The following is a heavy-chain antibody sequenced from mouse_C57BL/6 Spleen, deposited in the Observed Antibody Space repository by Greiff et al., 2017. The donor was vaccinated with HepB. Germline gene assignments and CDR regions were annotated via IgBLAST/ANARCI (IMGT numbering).Heavy chain of an antibody. D-gene: IGHD1-1*01. CDR3: ARTLPYGSSCNY. CDR2: IDPSDSYT. CDR1: GYTFTSYW. Sequence: QVQLQQPGAELVRPGTSVKLSCKASGYTFTSYWMHWVKQRPGQGLEWIGVIDPSDSYTNYNQKFKGKATLTVDTSSSTAYMQLSSLTSEDSAVYYCARTLPYGSSCNYWGQGTTLTVSS. J-gene: IGHJ2*01. V-gene: IGHV1-59*01.